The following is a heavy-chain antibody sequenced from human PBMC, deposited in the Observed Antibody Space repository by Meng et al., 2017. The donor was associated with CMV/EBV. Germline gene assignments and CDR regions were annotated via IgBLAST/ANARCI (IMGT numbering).Heavy chain of an antibody. V-gene: IGHV3-7*01. CDR3: ARDIRRQWLVRGDYFDY. CDR2: IKQDGSEK. J-gene: IGHJ4*02. CDR1: GFTFSSYW. Sequence: ESLKISCAASGFTFSSYWMSWVRQAPGKGLEWVANIKQDGSEKYYVDSEKGRFTISRDNAKNSLYLQMNSLRAEDTAVYYCARDIRRQWLVRGDYFDYWGQGTLVTVSS. D-gene: IGHD6-19*01.